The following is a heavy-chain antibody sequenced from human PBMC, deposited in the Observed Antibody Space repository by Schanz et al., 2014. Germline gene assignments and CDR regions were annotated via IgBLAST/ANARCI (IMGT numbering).Heavy chain of an antibody. CDR1: GFTFNGHA. Sequence: QVQLVESGGGVVQPGGSLRLSCESSGFTFNGHAMHWVRQAPGKGLEWVAVTSYDGSQKYYTDSVKGRFTVSRDNSKNPLYMQLNSLRAEDTAVYYCATDDNRYFDWLSTFDLWGQGTMVAVSS. CDR3: ATDDNRYFDWLSTFDL. J-gene: IGHJ3*01. D-gene: IGHD3-9*01. CDR2: TSYDGSQK. V-gene: IGHV3-30*04.